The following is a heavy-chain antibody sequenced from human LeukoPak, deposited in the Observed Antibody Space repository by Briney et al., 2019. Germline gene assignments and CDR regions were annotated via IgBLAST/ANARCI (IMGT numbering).Heavy chain of an antibody. CDR1: GGSFSGYY. V-gene: IGHV4-34*01. CDR3: AWGTAMGRVDP. D-gene: IGHD5-18*01. J-gene: IGHJ5*02. CDR2: INHSGST. Sequence: PSETLSLTCAVYGGSFSGYYWSWIRQPPGKGLEWIGEINHSGSTNYNPSLKSRVTISVDTSKNQFSLKLSSVTAADTAVYYCAWGTAMGRVDPWGQGTLVTVSS.